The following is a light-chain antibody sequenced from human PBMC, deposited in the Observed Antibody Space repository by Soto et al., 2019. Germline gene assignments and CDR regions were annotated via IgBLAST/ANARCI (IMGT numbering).Light chain of an antibody. CDR2: VAS. J-gene: IGKJ2*01. CDR3: LQYGSSPYT. CDR1: QSVSSSY. V-gene: IGKV3-20*01. Sequence: EIVLTQSPGTLSLSPGERATLSCRASQSVSSSYLSWYQQKPGQAPRPLIYVASSRATGIPARFSGSGYGTDFPLTICRLAPEDFAAYYCLQYGSSPYTFGQGTKLAIK.